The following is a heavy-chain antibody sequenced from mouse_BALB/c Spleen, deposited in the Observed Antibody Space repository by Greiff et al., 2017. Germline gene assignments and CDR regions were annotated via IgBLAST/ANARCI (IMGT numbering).Heavy chain of an antibody. CDR1: GYSITSDYA. Sequence: EVKLQESGPGLVKPSQSLSLTCTVTGYSITSDYAWNWIRQFPGNKLEWMGYISYSGSTSYNPSLKSRISITRDTSKNQFFLQLNSVTTEDTATYYCARWGGLLYDYWGQGTTLTVSS. V-gene: IGHV3-2*02. CDR2: ISYSGST. D-gene: IGHD2-12*01. J-gene: IGHJ2*01. CDR3: ARWGGLLYDY.